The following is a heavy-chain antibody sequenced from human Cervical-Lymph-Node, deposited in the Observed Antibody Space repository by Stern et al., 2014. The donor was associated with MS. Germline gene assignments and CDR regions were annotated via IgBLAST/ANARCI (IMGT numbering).Heavy chain of an antibody. CDR1: GDTFSSYA. J-gene: IGHJ4*02. V-gene: IGHV1-69*06. CDR3: ARGGGLVGYFDY. CDR2: ITPVFGTT. D-gene: IGHD1-26*01. Sequence: VQLVESGAEVKKPGSSVKVSCKASGDTFSSYAINWVRQVPGQGLEWMEGITPVFGTTNYAQKFQGRVTITADKSTNTAYMELMTLRSEDTAVYYCARGGGLVGYFDYWGQGTLVSVSS.